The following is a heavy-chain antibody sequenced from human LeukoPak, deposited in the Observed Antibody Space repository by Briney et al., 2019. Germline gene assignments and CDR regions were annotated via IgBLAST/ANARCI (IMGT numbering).Heavy chain of an antibody. D-gene: IGHD5-24*01. CDR2: VSYSGSA. J-gene: IGHJ6*03. CDR1: GDSISNYY. V-gene: IGHV4-59*01. CDR3: ARVVVKMATFTSMQSYYCFYYMDV. Sequence: SETLSLTCSVSGDSISNYYWGWIRQPPGKGLEWIGYVSYSGSANNNPSLKSRVTISVDTSKNQFSLKLSSVTAADTAMYYCARVVVKMATFTSMQSYYCFYYMDVWGKGTTVTVSS.